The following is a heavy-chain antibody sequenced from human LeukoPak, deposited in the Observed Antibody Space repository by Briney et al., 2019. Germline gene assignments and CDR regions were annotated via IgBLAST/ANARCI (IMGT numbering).Heavy chain of an antibody. D-gene: IGHD3-3*01. J-gene: IGHJ6*02. Sequence: GASVKVSCRASGYTFTSYYMHWVRQAPGQGLEWMGIINPSGGSTSYAQKFQGRVTMTRDTSTSTVYMELSSLRSEDTAVYYCASDRDVRGGERITIFGVVIGSYYYYFYGMDVWGQGTTVTVSS. CDR1: GYTFTSYY. CDR2: INPSGGST. CDR3: ASDRDVRGGERITIFGVVIGSYYYYFYGMDV. V-gene: IGHV1-46*01.